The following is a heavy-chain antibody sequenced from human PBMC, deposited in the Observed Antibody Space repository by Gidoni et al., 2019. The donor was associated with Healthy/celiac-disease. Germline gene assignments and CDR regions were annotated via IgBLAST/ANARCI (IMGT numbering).Heavy chain of an antibody. Sequence: EVQLLEYGGGLVQPGGSLRLSCPASGFTFSSYAMRWVRQAPGKGMEWVSAISGGGGSTYYADSVKGRFTISRDNSKNTLYLQMNSLRAEDTAVYYCAKGPGSYWGQGTLVTVSS. CDR3: AKGPGSY. CDR1: GFTFSSYA. CDR2: ISGGGGST. J-gene: IGHJ4*02. V-gene: IGHV3-23*01. D-gene: IGHD3-10*01.